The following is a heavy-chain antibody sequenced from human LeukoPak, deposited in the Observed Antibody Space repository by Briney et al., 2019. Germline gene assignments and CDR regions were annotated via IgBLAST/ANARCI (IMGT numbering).Heavy chain of an antibody. CDR3: TRDRGAASGH. J-gene: IGHJ4*02. CDR2: VYSDDSA. V-gene: IGHV3-53*01. D-gene: IGHD6-25*01. CDR1: GFTVSESY. Sequence: GGSLCLSCAASGFTVSESYMSWVRQAPGKGLEWVSVVYSDDSAYYADSVMGRFTVSRDTSKNTMYLQMNSLRAEDTALYYCTRDRGAASGHWGQGTLVTVSS.